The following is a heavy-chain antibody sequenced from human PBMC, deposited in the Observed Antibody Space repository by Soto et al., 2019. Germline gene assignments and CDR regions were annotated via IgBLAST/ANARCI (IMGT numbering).Heavy chain of an antibody. CDR3: ATVFEH. Sequence: EVQLVESGGGSVQPGGSLRLSCVASRITFSGYWMHWIRQVPGKGLGWVARVGSGGRGTSYADSVKGRFTISRNNAKNTLYLQMNSLRVEDTAVYYCATVFEHWGQGIPVTGSS. J-gene: IGHJ4*02. CDR2: VGSGGRGT. V-gene: IGHV3-74*01. CDR1: RITFSGYW.